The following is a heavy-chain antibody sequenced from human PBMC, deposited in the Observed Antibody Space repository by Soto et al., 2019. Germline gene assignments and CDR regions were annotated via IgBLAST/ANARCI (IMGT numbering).Heavy chain of an antibody. CDR2: IMPVFSTP. D-gene: IGHD3-3*02. CDR3: ARDKDRQQLGGNYYYIMDV. V-gene: IGHV1-69*12. J-gene: IGHJ6*01. CDR1: GGTFRTSA. Sequence: QVQLVQSGAEVKKPGSSVKVSCKTSGGTFRTSAISWVRQAPGQGLEWMGGIMPVFSTPDYAQKFQDRVTITADESTGTAYMELSSLRSEDTAVYYCARDKDRQQLGGNYYYIMDVWGQGTTVTVSS.